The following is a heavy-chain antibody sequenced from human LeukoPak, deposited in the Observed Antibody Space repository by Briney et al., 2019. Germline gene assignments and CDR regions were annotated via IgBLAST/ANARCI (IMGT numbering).Heavy chain of an antibody. CDR1: GFTFSDYY. D-gene: IGHD3-22*01. CDR3: ATAGGRNYYDSSGYCPFDY. J-gene: IGHJ4*02. Sequence: PGGSLRLSCAASGFTFSDYYMSWIRQAPGKGLEWVSYIISSSSYTNYADSVKGRFTISRDNAKNSLYLQMNSMRAEDTAVYYCATAGGRNYYDSSGYCPFDYWGQGALFT. V-gene: IGHV3-11*06. CDR2: IISSSSYT.